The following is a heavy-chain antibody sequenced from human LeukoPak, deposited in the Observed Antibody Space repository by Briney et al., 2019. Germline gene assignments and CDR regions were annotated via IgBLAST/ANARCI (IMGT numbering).Heavy chain of an antibody. D-gene: IGHD3-22*01. CDR3: ARDEDSSGYCDY. J-gene: IGHJ4*02. CDR2: ISSSSSYI. Sequence: GGSLRLSCAASGFTFSGYSMNWVRQAPGKGLEWVSSISSSSSYIYYADSVKGRFTISRDNAKNSLYLQMNSLRAEDTAVYYCARDEDSSGYCDYWGQGTLVTVSS. V-gene: IGHV3-21*01. CDR1: GFTFSGYS.